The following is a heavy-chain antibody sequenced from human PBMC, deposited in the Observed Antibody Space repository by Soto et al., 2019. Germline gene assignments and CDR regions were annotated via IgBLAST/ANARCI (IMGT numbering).Heavy chain of an antibody. V-gene: IGHV1-69*12. D-gene: IGHD3-22*01. J-gene: IGHJ5*02. CDR1: VGSFSSSA. CDR3: ARPHDSSGYYSWFDP. Sequence: QVQLVQSGAEVKKPGSSVKVSCKASVGSFSSSAISLVRQAPGQGLAWMGGISPIFGTANYAQNFQGRVTFTAEEPTSTAYMELRSLRSEATAVYYCARPHDSSGYYSWFDPWGQGTLVTVSS. CDR2: ISPIFGTA.